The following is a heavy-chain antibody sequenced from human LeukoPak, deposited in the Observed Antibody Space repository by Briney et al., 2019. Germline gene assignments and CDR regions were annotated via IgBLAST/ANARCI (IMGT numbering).Heavy chain of an antibody. J-gene: IGHJ4*02. CDR2: ISSSSSYI. CDR3: ARDGEQLGGDYDY. D-gene: IGHD6-6*01. Sequence: GGSLRLSCAASGFTFSSNSMTWFRRAPGKGRNWVSSISSSSSYIYYADSVKGRFTISRDNAKNSLYLQMNSLRAEDTAVYYCARDGEQLGGDYDYWGQGTLVTVSS. CDR1: GFTFSSNS. V-gene: IGHV3-21*01.